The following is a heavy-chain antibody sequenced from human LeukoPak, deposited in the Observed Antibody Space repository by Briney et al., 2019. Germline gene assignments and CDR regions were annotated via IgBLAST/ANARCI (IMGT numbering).Heavy chain of an antibody. CDR3: ARDGFGIT. J-gene: IGHJ3*01. Sequence: SQTLSLTCTVSGASISSGDFYWSWLRQPPGKGLEWIAYIYHTERTYYNPSLKSRISISIDTSKNQFSLKLSSVTAADTAVYYCARDGFGITWGQGTMVTVSS. D-gene: IGHD3-10*01. V-gene: IGHV4-30-4*01. CDR2: IYHTERT. CDR1: GASISSGDFY.